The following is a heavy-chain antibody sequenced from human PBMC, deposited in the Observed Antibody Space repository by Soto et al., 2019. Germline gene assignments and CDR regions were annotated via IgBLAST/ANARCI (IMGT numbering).Heavy chain of an antibody. D-gene: IGHD3-3*01. CDR1: GGSITRYY. Sequence: SETLSLLWTVAGGSITRYYWTWIRQPPGKGLEWIRYIYYSGSTNYNPSLNSRVTISVDTSKNQFSLKLSSVAAADAAVYYCARFTTIFGVVSYAFDYWGQGTLVTVSS. CDR3: ARFTTIFGVVSYAFDY. V-gene: IGHV4-59*13. CDR2: IYYSGST. J-gene: IGHJ4*02.